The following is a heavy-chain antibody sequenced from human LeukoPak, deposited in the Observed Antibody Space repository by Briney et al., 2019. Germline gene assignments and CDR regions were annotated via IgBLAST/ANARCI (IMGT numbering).Heavy chain of an antibody. J-gene: IGHJ4*02. CDR2: IIPIFGTA. CDR1: GGTFSSYA. CDR3: ARDLGWGTTVTTY. V-gene: IGHV1-69*01. Sequence: SVKVSCKASGGTFSSYAISWVRQAPGQGLEWMGGIIPIFGTANYAQKFQGRVTITVDESTSTAYMELSSLRSEDTAVYYCARDLGWGTTVTTYWGQGTLVTVSS. D-gene: IGHD4-17*01.